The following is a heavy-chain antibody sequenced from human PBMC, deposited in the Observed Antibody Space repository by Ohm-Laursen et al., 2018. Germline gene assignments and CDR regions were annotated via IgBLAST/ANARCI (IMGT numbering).Heavy chain of an antibody. V-gene: IGHV4-31*03. D-gene: IGHD6-13*01. CDR3: ARVIAAAATSYFDY. CDR2: IYYSGST. CDR1: GGSISSGGYY. J-gene: IGHJ4*02. Sequence: SDTLSLTCTVSGGSISSGGYYWSWIRQHPGKGLEWIGYIYYSGSTYYNPSLKSRVTISVDTSKNQFSLKLSSVTAADTAVYYCARVIAAAATSYFDYWGQGTLVTVSS.